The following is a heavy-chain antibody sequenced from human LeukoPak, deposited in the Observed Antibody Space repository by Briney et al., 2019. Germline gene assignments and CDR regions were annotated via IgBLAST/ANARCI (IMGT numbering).Heavy chain of an antibody. CDR1: EYTFTDYY. Sequence: ASVKVSCKASEYTFTDYYVHWVRQAPGQGLEWMGKINPIDGTPGYAEKFQGRVTLTRDMSTNTVYVEMSSLSSEDTAMYYCARSTPPTYYYHSRRYFDYWGQGTLVTVSS. CDR2: INPIDGTP. J-gene: IGHJ4*02. V-gene: IGHV1-46*01. CDR3: ARSTPPTYYYHSRRYFDY. D-gene: IGHD3-22*01.